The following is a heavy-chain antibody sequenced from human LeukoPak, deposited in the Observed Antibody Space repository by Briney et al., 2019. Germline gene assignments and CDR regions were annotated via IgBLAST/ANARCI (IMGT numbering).Heavy chain of an antibody. CDR2: IYSGGST. J-gene: IGHJ4*02. CDR1: GFTVSSNY. D-gene: IGHD3-22*01. Sequence: GGSLRLSCAASGFTVSSNYMSLVRQAPGKGLEWVSVIYSGGSTYYADSVKGRFTISRDNSKNTLYLQMNSLRAEDTAVYYCARAGYYDSSGLFDYWGQGTLVTVSS. V-gene: IGHV3-53*01. CDR3: ARAGYYDSSGLFDY.